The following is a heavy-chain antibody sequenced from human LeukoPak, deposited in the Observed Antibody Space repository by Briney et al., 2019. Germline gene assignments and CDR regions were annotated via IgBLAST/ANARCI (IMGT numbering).Heavy chain of an antibody. V-gene: IGHV3-21*01. J-gene: IGHJ4*02. CDR1: GFTFSSYE. Sequence: GGSLRLSCAASGFTFSSYEMNWVRQAPGKGLEWVSSISSSSSYIYYADSVKGRFTISRDNAKNSLYLQMNSLRAEDTAVYYCARDFAGDYYFDYWGQGTLVTVSS. D-gene: IGHD7-27*01. CDR3: ARDFAGDYYFDY. CDR2: ISSSSSYI.